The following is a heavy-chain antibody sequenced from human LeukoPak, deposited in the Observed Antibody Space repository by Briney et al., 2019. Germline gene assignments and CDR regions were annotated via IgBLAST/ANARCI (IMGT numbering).Heavy chain of an antibody. Sequence: GGSLRLSCAASGFTFSTYSMNWVRQGPGKGLEWVSTIDFSGDYIYYADSLKGRFTISRDNAKNSVHLQMNSLRAEDTAVYYCARSVFSGVVAAQHEFDDWGQGTLVTVSS. D-gene: IGHD2-15*01. V-gene: IGHV3-21*01. CDR3: ARSVFSGVVAAQHEFDD. CDR1: GFTFSTYS. J-gene: IGHJ4*02. CDR2: IDFSGDYI.